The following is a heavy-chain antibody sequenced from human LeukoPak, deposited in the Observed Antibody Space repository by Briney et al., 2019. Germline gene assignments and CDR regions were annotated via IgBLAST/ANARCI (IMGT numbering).Heavy chain of an antibody. CDR2: IIPIFGTA. V-gene: IGHV1-69*06. CDR1: GGTFSSYA. D-gene: IGHD6-19*01. Sequence: GASVKVSCKASGGTFSSYAISWVRQAPGQGLEWMGGIIPIFGTANYAQKFQGRVTMTEDTSTDTAYMELSSLRSEDTAVYYCARDRKAVAFSDYYYYYMDVWGKGTTVTVSS. CDR3: ARDRKAVAFSDYYYYYMDV. J-gene: IGHJ6*03.